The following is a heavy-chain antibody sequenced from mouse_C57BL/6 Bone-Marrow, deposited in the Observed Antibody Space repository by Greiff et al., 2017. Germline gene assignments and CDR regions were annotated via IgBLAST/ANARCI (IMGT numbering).Heavy chain of an antibody. V-gene: IGHV5-17*01. CDR2: ISSGSSTI. CDR3: ARRDYPFFDY. D-gene: IGHD2-4*01. Sequence: EVQLVESGGGLVKPGGSLKLSCAASGFTFSDYGMHWVRQAPEKGLEWVAYISSGSSTIYYADTVKGRFTISRDNAKNTLFLQMTSLGSEDTAMYYCARRDYPFFDYWGQGTTLTVSS. CDR1: GFTFSDYG. J-gene: IGHJ2*01.